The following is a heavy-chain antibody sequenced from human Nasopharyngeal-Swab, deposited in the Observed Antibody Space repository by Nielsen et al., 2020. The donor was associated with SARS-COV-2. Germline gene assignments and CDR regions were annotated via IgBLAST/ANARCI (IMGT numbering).Heavy chain of an antibody. CDR2: ISYDGSNK. J-gene: IGHJ4*02. CDR1: GFTFSSYG. Sequence: GASLKISCAASGFTFSSYGMHWVRQAPGKGLEWVAVISYDGSNKYYADSVKGRFTISRDNSKNTLYLQMNSLRAEDTAVYYCAKDGITGTTYYFDYWGQGTLVTVSS. V-gene: IGHV3-30*18. D-gene: IGHD1-7*01. CDR3: AKDGITGTTYYFDY.